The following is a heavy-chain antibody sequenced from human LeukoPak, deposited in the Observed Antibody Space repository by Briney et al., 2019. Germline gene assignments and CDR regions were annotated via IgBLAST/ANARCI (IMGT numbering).Heavy chain of an antibody. CDR3: AKDGDYGDYLYFDY. CDR1: GFTVSSSY. D-gene: IGHD4-17*01. CDR2: ISWNSGSI. Sequence: GGSLRLSCAASGFTVSSSYMTWVRQAPGKGLEWVSGISWNSGSIGYADSVKGRFTISRDNAKNSLYLQMNSLRAEDTALYYCAKDGDYGDYLYFDYWGQGTLVTVSS. J-gene: IGHJ4*02. V-gene: IGHV3-9*01.